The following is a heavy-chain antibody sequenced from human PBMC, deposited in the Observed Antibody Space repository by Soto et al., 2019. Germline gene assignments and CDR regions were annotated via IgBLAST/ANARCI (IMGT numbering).Heavy chain of an antibody. D-gene: IGHD6-13*01. CDR1: GGSISTNNW. J-gene: IGHJ4*02. CDR2: IYHSGST. V-gene: IGHV4-4*02. Sequence: QVQLEGSGPGLAKPSGTLSLTCTVSGGSISTNNWWSWVRQPPGKGLEWIGEIYHSGSTNYNPSLKSRVIISVHTSKNQFSLRLSSVTAADTAVYYCARYIAASGTYYLDFWGQGTLVTVSS. CDR3: ARYIAASGTYYLDF.